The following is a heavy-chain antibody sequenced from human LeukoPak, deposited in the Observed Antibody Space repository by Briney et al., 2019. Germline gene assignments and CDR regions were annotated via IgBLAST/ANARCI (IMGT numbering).Heavy chain of an antibody. D-gene: IGHD5-12*01. J-gene: IGHJ4*02. CDR1: GFTFSDYY. V-gene: IGHV3-11*01. CDR2: ISSGGTTI. Sequence: PGGSLRLSCAASGFTFSDYYMSWIRQAPGKGLEWVSYISSGGTTIYYADSVKGRFTISRDNAKNSLFLQMNSLRAEDTAVYYCAGGGRYSGFVVYWGQGTLVTVSS. CDR3: AGGGRYSGFVVY.